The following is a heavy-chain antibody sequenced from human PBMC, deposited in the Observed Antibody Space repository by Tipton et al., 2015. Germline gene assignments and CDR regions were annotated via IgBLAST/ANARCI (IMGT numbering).Heavy chain of an antibody. Sequence: QSGAEVKKPGASVKVSCKASGDTFSRYSISWVRQAPGQGLEWMGGIIPIFGTPKYAEKFQGRVTITADESTSTVYMELSSLRSEDTAVYYCARDYDFWSGYLDYWGQGTLVTVSS. J-gene: IGHJ4*02. D-gene: IGHD3-3*01. CDR3: ARDYDFWSGYLDY. CDR2: IIPIFGTP. V-gene: IGHV1-69*13. CDR1: GDTFSRYS.